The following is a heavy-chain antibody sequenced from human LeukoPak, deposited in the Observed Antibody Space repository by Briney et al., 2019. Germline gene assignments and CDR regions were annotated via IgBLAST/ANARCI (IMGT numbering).Heavy chain of an antibody. CDR2: IYYTGNT. D-gene: IGHD2-2*01. J-gene: IGHJ6*03. CDR1: GGSISSGGYS. CDR3: ARTTYCSSTNCPLMDV. Sequence: SETLSLTCAVSGGSISSGGYSWSWIRQPPGKAMEFIAYIYYTGNTYFNPSLKSRVTISVDTSKNQFSLKLSSVTAADTAVYYCARTTYCSSTNCPLMDVWGKGTTVTVSS. V-gene: IGHV4-30-4*07.